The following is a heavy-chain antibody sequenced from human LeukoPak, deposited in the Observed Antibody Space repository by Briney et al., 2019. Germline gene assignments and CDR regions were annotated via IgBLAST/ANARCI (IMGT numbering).Heavy chain of an antibody. CDR3: ASMASGSLNY. D-gene: IGHD1-26*01. Sequence: GGSLRLSCAASGFTFSSYAMHWVREAPGKGLEWVAVISYDGSNKYYADSVKGRFTISRDNSKNTLYLQMNSLRAEDTAVYYCASMASGSLNYWGQGTLVTVSS. CDR1: GFTFSSYA. J-gene: IGHJ4*02. V-gene: IGHV3-30-3*01. CDR2: ISYDGSNK.